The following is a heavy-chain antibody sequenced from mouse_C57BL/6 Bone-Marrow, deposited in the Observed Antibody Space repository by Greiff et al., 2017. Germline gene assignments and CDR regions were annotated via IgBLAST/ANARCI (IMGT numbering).Heavy chain of an antibody. CDR2: IYPGSGST. J-gene: IGHJ4*01. V-gene: IGHV1-55*01. D-gene: IGHD2-10*02. Sequence: VQLQQPGAELVKPGASVKMSCKASGYTFTSYWITWVKQRPGQGLEWIGDIYPGSGSTNYNEKFKSKATLTGDTSSSTAYMQLSSLTSEDAAVYYGARPKEYYYYAMDYWGQGTSVTVSS. CDR1: GYTFTSYW. CDR3: ARPKEYYYYAMDY.